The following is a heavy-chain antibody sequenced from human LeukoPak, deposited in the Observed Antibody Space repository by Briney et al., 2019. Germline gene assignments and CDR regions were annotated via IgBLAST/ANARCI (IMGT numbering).Heavy chain of an antibody. CDR1: GFTFSSTW. CDR3: AKSSGWYRNYFDY. D-gene: IGHD6-19*01. Sequence: GGSLRLSCAASGFTFSSTWMSWVRQAPGKGLEWVGNIQPDGSEGYPVDSVKGRFTIPRDNSKNTLYLQMNSLRAEDTAVYYCAKSSGWYRNYFDYWGQGTLVTVSS. CDR2: IQPDGSEG. V-gene: IGHV3-7*03. J-gene: IGHJ4*02.